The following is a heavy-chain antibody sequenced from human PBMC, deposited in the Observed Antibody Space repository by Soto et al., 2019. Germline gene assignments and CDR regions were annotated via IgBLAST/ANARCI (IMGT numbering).Heavy chain of an antibody. CDR1: GGSISSGGYY. V-gene: IGHV4-31*03. CDR3: ASLPRAGVAATNSGY. CDR2: IYYSGST. J-gene: IGHJ4*02. D-gene: IGHD2-15*01. Sequence: QVQLQESGPGLVKPSQTLSLTCTVSGGSISSGGYYWSWIRQHPGKGLEWIGYIYYSGSTYYNPSLKIRVTISVDTSKNQFSLKLSSVTAADTAVYYCASLPRAGVAATNSGYWGQGTLVTVSS.